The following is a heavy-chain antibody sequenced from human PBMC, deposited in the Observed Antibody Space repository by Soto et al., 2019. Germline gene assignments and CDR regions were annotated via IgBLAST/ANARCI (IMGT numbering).Heavy chain of an antibody. D-gene: IGHD6-19*01. Sequence: SETLSLTCAVYGGSCSGYYWSWIRQPPGKGLEWIGEINHSGSTNYNPSLKSRVTISVDTSKNQFSLKLSSVTAADTAVYYCARSSRHGYSSVWY. CDR1: GGSCSGYY. CDR2: INHSGST. J-gene: IGHJ2*01. CDR3: ARSSRHGYSSVWY. V-gene: IGHV4-34*01.